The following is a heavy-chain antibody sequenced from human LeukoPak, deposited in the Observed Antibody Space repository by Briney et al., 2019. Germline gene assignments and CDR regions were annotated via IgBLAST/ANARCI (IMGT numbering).Heavy chain of an antibody. CDR3: AKDAQRGFDYSNSLEY. J-gene: IGHJ4*02. Sequence: GGSLRLSCAAAGFTFSHYGMHWVRQAPGKGLEWEAVIWSDGTNQYYGDSVKGRFTVSRDDSGNTVYLQMNSLRPEDTGVYYCAKDAQRGFDYSNSLEYWGQGTPVTVST. CDR1: GFTFSHYG. CDR2: IWSDGTNQ. V-gene: IGHV3-33*06. D-gene: IGHD4-11*01.